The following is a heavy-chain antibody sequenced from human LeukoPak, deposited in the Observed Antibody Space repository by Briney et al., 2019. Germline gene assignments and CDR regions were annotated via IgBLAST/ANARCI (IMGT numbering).Heavy chain of an antibody. Sequence: GASVKVSCRASGYTSTNYFMPWVRQAPGQGLDWMGIIKANGGFTRYAQKFQGRVTMTRDTSTSTVYMELSSLRSEDTALYYCAREEEGGTFDYWGQGTLVTVSS. CDR2: IKANGGFT. V-gene: IGHV1-46*01. J-gene: IGHJ4*02. CDR3: AREEEGGTFDY. CDR1: GYTSTNYF. D-gene: IGHD3-16*01.